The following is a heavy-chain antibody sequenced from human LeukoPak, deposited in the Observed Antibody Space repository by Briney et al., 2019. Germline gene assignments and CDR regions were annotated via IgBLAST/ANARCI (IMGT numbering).Heavy chain of an antibody. V-gene: IGHV3-23*01. CDR3: AKDTPTYYDILTGHPRGNYFDY. CDR2: ISGSGGST. CDR1: GFTFSSYA. Sequence: VGSLRLSCAASGFTFSSYAMSWVRQATGTWLQWVSAISGSGGSTYYADSVKGRFTISRDNSKNTLYLQMSSLRAEDTAVYYCAKDTPTYYDILTGHPRGNYFDYWGQGTLVTVSS. D-gene: IGHD3-9*01. J-gene: IGHJ4*02.